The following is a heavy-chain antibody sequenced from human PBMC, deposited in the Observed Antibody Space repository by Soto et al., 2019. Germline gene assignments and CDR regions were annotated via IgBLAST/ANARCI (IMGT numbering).Heavy chain of an antibody. V-gene: IGHV3-33*01. D-gene: IGHD3-3*01. CDR2: IWYDVSNK. Sequence: GGSLRLSCAASGFTFSSYGMHWVRQAPGKGLEWVADIWYDVSNKYYADSVKGRVTISRDNSKNTLYLQMNSLRAEDTAVYYCARDPHMDYDFWSGYPTYYGMDVWGQGTTVTVSS. CDR1: GFTFSSYG. J-gene: IGHJ6*02. CDR3: ARDPHMDYDFWSGYPTYYGMDV.